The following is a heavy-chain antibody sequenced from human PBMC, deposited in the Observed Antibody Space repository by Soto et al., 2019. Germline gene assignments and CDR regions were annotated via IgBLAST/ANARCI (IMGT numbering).Heavy chain of an antibody. CDR1: GGSISSGDYY. J-gene: IGHJ5*02. Sequence: TLSLTCTVSGGSISSGDYYWSWIRQPPGKGLEWIGYIYYSGSTYYNPSLKSRVTISVDTSKNQFSLKLSSVTAADTAVYYCARDDIRYYYGSGSYYNWFDPWGQGTLVTVSS. V-gene: IGHV4-30-4*01. D-gene: IGHD3-10*01. CDR2: IYYSGST. CDR3: ARDDIRYYYGSGSYYNWFDP.